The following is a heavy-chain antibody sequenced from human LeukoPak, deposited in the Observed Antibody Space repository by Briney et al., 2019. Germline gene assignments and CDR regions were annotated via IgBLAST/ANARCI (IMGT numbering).Heavy chain of an antibody. CDR3: AKAGGASGWSMDV. V-gene: IGHV3-74*01. J-gene: IGHJ6*02. CDR1: GFTLSSSW. Sequence: GGSLRLSCAASGFTLSSSWIHWVRQAAGKGLVWVARINKDGSVTDYAESVKGRFSISRDNAKNTLYLQMNSLRAEDTAVYYCAKAGGASGWSMDVWGQGTTVTVSS. D-gene: IGHD6-19*01. CDR2: INKDGSVT.